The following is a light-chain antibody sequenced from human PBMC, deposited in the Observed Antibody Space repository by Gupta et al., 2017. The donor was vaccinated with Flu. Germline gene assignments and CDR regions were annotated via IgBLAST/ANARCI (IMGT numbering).Light chain of an antibody. CDR3: QQYTAWPLT. V-gene: IGKV3D-15*01. J-gene: IGKJ4*01. Sequence: GETATHSCKASQAVYNNVAIFKQKTGEAPRLLIYDTSTRATGIPARFSGGGSGTDFTLTISGLQSEDFAVYYCQQYTAWPLTFGGGTKVEIK. CDR2: DTS. CDR1: QAVYNN.